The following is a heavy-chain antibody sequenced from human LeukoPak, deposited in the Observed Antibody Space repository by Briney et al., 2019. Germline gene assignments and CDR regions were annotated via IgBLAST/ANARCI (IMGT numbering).Heavy chain of an antibody. V-gene: IGHV3-23*01. D-gene: IGHD5-24*01. J-gene: IGHJ4*02. CDR3: ANMGWLQSQLDY. CDR2: IFPSGGEI. CDR1: GFTFSTFA. Sequence: GGSLRLSCAASGFTFSTFAMIWARQPPGKGLGWVSSIFPSGGEIHYADSVRGRFTISRDNSKSTLYLQMNSLRAEDTAVYYCANMGWLQSQLDYWGQGTLVTVSS.